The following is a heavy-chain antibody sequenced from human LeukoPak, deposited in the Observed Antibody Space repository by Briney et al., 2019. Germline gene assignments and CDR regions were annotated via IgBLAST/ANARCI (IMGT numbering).Heavy chain of an antibody. V-gene: IGHV4-30-4*01. CDR2: IYYSGST. Sequence: SETLSLTCTVSGGSISSGDYYWSWIRQPPGKGLEWIGYIYYSGSTYYNPSLKSRVTISVDTSKNQFSQKLSSVTAADTAVYYCARDRDYGGLDYWGQGTLVTVSS. CDR1: GGSISSGDYY. CDR3: ARDRDYGGLDY. D-gene: IGHD4-17*01. J-gene: IGHJ4*02.